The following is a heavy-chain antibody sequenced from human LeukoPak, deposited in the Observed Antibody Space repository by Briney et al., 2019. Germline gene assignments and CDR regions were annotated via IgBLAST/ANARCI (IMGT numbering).Heavy chain of an antibody. CDR2: ISSSSPI. CDR1: GFTFSSYS. V-gene: IGHV3-48*02. Sequence: GGSLRLSCAASGFTFSSYSMNWVRQAPGKGLEWVSYISSSSPIYYADSVKGRFTISRDNAKNSLYLQMNSLRDEDTAVYYCARAGGVAYKIDYWGQGTLVTVSS. J-gene: IGHJ4*02. D-gene: IGHD2-21*01. CDR3: ARAGGVAYKIDY.